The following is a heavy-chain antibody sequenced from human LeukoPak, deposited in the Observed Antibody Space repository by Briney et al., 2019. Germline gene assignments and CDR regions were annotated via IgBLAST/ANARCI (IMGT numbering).Heavy chain of an antibody. CDR1: GYTFTSYG. CDR2: ISAYNGNT. CDR3: ARGSSTSKGTFDY. D-gene: IGHD2-2*01. Sequence: ASVKASCKASGYTFTSYGISWVRQAPGQGLEWMGWISAYNGNTNYAQKFQGRVTITADESTSTAYMELSSLRSEDTAVYYCARGSSTSKGTFDYWGQGTLVTVSS. V-gene: IGHV1-18*01. J-gene: IGHJ4*02.